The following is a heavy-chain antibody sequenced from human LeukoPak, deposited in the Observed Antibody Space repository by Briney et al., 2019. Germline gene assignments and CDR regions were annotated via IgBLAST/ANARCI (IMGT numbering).Heavy chain of an antibody. D-gene: IGHD3-22*01. V-gene: IGHV3-20*04. J-gene: IGHJ3*02. CDR2: INWNGGST. CDR3: ARVYDSSGYDAFDI. CDR1: GFTFSSYG. Sequence: GGSLRLSCAASGFTFSSYGMSWVRQAPGKGLEWVSGINWNGGSTGYADSVKGRFTISRDSAKNSLYLQMNSLRAEDTALYYCARVYDSSGYDAFDIWGQGTMVTVSS.